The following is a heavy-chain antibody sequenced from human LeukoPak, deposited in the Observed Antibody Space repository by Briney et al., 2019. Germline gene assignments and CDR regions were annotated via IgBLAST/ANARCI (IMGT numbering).Heavy chain of an antibody. CDR2: IHYGGAT. V-gene: IGHV4-39*01. CDR1: GGSFSSSTYY. CDR3: ASLRLGKLSPIDF. Sequence: PSETLSLTCTVSGGSFSSSTYYWGWIRQPPGKGLEWIGSIHYGGATYYNPSLKSRVTISVDASKNQFSLKLKSVTAADTAVYYCASLRLGKLSPIDFWGQGTLVTVSS. D-gene: IGHD3-16*02. J-gene: IGHJ4*02.